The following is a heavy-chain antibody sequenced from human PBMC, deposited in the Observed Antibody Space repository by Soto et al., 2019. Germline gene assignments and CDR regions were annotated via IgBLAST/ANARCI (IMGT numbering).Heavy chain of an antibody. CDR2: FDPEDGET. Sequence: GASVKVSCKVSGYTLTELSMHWVRQAPGKGLEWKGGFDPEDGETIYAQKFQGRVTMTEDTSTDTAYMELSSLRSEDTAVYYCATAFSNYPGDYSWFDPWGQGTLVTVSS. CDR1: GYTLTELS. V-gene: IGHV1-24*01. CDR3: ATAFSNYPGDYSWFDP. J-gene: IGHJ5*02. D-gene: IGHD4-4*01.